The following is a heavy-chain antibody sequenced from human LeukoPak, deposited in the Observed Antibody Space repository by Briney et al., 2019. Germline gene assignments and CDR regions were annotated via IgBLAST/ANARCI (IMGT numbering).Heavy chain of an antibody. CDR3: ARVGDCSSTSCYYRPRKYYYYGMDV. D-gene: IGHD2-2*01. Sequence: PGGSLRLSCAASGFTVSSNYMSWVRQAPGKGLEWVSVIYSGGSTYYADSVKGRFTISRDNSKNTLYLQMNSLRAEDTAVYYCARVGDCSSTSCYYRPRKYYYYGMDVWGKGTTVTVSS. CDR1: GFTVSSNY. J-gene: IGHJ6*04. V-gene: IGHV3-53*01. CDR2: IYSGGST.